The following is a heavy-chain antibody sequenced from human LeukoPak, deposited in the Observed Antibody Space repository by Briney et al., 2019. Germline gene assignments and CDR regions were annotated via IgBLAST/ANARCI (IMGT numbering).Heavy chain of an antibody. D-gene: IGHD6-19*01. J-gene: IGHJ4*02. CDR2: INAGNGNT. CDR3: ARDQQWLNYFDY. V-gene: IGHV1-3*01. CDR1: GYTFTSYA. Sequence: ASVKVSCKAYGYTFTSYAMHWVRQAPGQRLEWMGWINAGNGNTKYSQKFQGRVTITRDTSASTAYMELSSLRSEDTAVYYCARDQQWLNYFDYWGQGTLVTVSS.